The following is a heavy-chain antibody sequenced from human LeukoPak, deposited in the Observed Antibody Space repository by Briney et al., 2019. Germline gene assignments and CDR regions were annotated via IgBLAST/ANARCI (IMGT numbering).Heavy chain of an antibody. CDR1: GGSISSGGYS. V-gene: IGHV4-30-2*01. CDR3: ARVWGYSYGPDY. D-gene: IGHD5-18*01. CDR2: INHSGST. Sequence: PSQTLSLTCAVSGGSISSGGYSWSWIRQPPGKGLEWIGEINHSGSTNYNPSLKSRVTISVDTSKNQFSLKLSSVTAADTAVYYCARVWGYSYGPDYWGQGTLVTVSS. J-gene: IGHJ4*02.